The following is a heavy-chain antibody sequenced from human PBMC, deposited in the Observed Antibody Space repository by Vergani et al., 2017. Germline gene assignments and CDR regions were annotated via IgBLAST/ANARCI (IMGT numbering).Heavy chain of an antibody. CDR3: VRDSCSGPCIMSNWFDS. CDR1: GFRFSGSW. Sequence: EVHLVESGGGLIHPGGSLRLSCEGLGFRFSGSWMHWVRQSPEKGLVWVSRVKSDGIITNYADSVKGRFTMSRANAKNTLYLEMNSLRGDNTAIDYCVRDSCSGPCIMSNWFDSWGQGTLVTVSS. J-gene: IGHJ5*01. V-gene: IGHV3-74*01. CDR2: VKSDGIIT. D-gene: IGHD2-15*01.